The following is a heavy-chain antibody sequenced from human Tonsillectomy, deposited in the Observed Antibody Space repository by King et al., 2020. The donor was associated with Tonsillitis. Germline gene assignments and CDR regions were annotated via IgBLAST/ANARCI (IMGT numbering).Heavy chain of an antibody. CDR3: ASSIYGPVLCDCYDY. CDR2: ISYDGSNK. J-gene: IGHJ4*02. D-gene: IGHD2-21*01. Sequence: VQLVESGGGVVQPGRSLRLSCAASGFTFSSYAMHWVRQAPGKGLEWVAVISYDGSNKYYADSVKGRFTISRDNSKNTLYLQMNSLRAEDTAVYYCASSIYGPVLCDCYDYWGQGTLVTVSS. CDR1: GFTFSSYA. V-gene: IGHV3-30-3*01.